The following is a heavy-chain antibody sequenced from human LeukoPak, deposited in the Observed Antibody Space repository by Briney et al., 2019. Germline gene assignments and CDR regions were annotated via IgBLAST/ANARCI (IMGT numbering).Heavy chain of an antibody. CDR3: ARDWRPFVATAGADSEY. CDR1: GFTFSSYW. Sequence: GGSLRLSCAASGFTFSSYWMHWVRQAPGKGLVWVSRINTDGSSTSYADSVKGRFTISRDNSKNTLYLQMNSLRAEDTALYYCARDWRPFVATAGADSEYWGQGTLVTVSS. CDR2: INTDGSST. V-gene: IGHV3-74*01. J-gene: IGHJ4*02. D-gene: IGHD5-12*01.